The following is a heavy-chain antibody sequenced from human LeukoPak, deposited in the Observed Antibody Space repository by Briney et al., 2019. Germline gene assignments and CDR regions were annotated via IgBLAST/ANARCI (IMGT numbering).Heavy chain of an antibody. V-gene: IGHV3-23*01. Sequence: GGSLRLSCAASGFTFSSYAMSWVRQAPGKGLEWVSAISGSGGSTYYADSVKGRFTISRDNSKNTLYLQMNSLRAEDTAVYYCAKEEGYYCSGSYYSGVPYYFDYWGQGTLVTVSS. D-gene: IGHD3-10*01. CDR2: ISGSGGST. CDR3: AKEEGYYCSGSYYSGVPYYFDY. J-gene: IGHJ4*02. CDR1: GFTFSSYA.